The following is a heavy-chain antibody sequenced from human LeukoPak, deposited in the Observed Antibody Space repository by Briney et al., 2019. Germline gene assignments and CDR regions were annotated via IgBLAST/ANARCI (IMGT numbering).Heavy chain of an antibody. CDR1: GYTFTSYD. J-gene: IGHJ4*02. D-gene: IGHD3-22*01. Sequence: ASVKVSCKASGYTFTSYDINWVRQATGQGLEWMGWMNPNSGNTGYAQKFQGRVTMTRDTSTSTVYMELSSLRSEDTAVYYCARSSHDSSGYYPKGVNFDYWGQGTLVTVSS. CDR2: MNPNSGNT. V-gene: IGHV1-8*01. CDR3: ARSSHDSSGYYPKGVNFDY.